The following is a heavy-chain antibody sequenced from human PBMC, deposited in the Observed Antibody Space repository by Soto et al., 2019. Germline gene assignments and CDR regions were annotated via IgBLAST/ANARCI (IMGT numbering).Heavy chain of an antibody. CDR2: IIPIFGTA. CDR1: GGTFSSYA. J-gene: IGHJ6*02. Sequence: ASVTVSCKASGGTFSSYAISWVRQAPGQGLEWMGGIIPIFGTANYTQKFQGRVTITADESTGTAYMELSSLRSEDTAVYYCASLASGWSEGTRNYGMDVWGQGTTVTVSS. D-gene: IGHD1-1*01. V-gene: IGHV1-69*13. CDR3: ASLASGWSEGTRNYGMDV.